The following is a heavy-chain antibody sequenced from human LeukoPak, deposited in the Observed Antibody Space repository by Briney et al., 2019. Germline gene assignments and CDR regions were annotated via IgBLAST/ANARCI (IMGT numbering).Heavy chain of an antibody. J-gene: IGHJ6*02. CDR3: TITAAGIYYYYYGMDV. D-gene: IGHD6-13*01. V-gene: IGHV1-69*13. CDR2: IIPIFGTA. Sequence: SVKVSCKASGGTFISYAISWVRQAPGRGLEWMGGIIPIFGTANYAQKFQGRVTITADESTSTAYMELSSLRSEDTAVYYCTITAAGIYYYYYGMDVWGQGTTVTVSS. CDR1: GGTFISYA.